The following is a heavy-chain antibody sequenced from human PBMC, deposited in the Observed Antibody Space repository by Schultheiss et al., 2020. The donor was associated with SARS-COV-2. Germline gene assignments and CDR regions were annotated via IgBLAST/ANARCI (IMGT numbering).Heavy chain of an antibody. Sequence: GESLKISCAASGFTFSDYDMNWVRHTAGKGLEWISLINVNGRATLYADSVKGRFTISRDNSKNTLYLQMNSLRAEDTAVYYCAKSPKYYYDSSGYYSRFDYWGQGTLVTVSS. CDR1: GFTFSDYD. CDR3: AKSPKYYYDSSGYYSRFDY. J-gene: IGHJ4*02. CDR2: INVNGRAT. D-gene: IGHD3-22*01. V-gene: IGHV3-23*01.